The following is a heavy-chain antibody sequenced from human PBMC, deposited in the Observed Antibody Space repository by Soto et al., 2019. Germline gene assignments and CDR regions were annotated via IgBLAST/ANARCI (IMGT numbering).Heavy chain of an antibody. Sequence: GGSLRLSCAASGFTFSSYGMHWVRQAPGKGLEWVAVISYDGSNKYYADSVKGRFTISRDNSKNTLYLQMNSLRAEDTAVYYCAKDGWGIDYGDYYGDYYYYYMDVWGKGTTVTVSS. CDR3: AKDGWGIDYGDYYGDYYYYYMDV. CDR1: GFTFSSYG. J-gene: IGHJ6*03. V-gene: IGHV3-30*18. D-gene: IGHD4-17*01. CDR2: ISYDGSNK.